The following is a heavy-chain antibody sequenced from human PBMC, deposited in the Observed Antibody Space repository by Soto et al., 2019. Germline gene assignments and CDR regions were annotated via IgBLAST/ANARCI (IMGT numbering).Heavy chain of an antibody. CDR1: GGSISSYY. Sequence: PSETLSLTCTVSGGSISSYYWSWIRQPPWKGLEWIGYIYYSGSTNYNPSLKSRVTISVDTSKNQFSLKLSSVTAADTAVYYCARDLNYGSSGYGMDVWGQGTTVTVSS. V-gene: IGHV4-59*01. CDR3: ARDLNYGSSGYGMDV. J-gene: IGHJ6*02. D-gene: IGHD3-22*01. CDR2: IYYSGST.